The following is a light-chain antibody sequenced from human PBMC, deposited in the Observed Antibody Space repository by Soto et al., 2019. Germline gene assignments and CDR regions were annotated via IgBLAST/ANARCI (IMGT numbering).Light chain of an antibody. CDR3: SSYGGYNNFLI. J-gene: IGLJ2*01. CDR1: SSDVGGYNY. Sequence: QSALTQPASVSGSPGQSIAISCTGTSSDVGGYNYVSWYQQHPGKAPKLMIYDVTKRPSGVPDRFSGSKSGNTASLTVSGLQAEDEADYYCSSYGGYNNFLIFGGGTKLTVL. CDR2: DVT. V-gene: IGLV2-8*01.